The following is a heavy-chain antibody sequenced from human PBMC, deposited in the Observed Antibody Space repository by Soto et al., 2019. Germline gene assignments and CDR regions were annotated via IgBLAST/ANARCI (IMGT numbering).Heavy chain of an antibody. CDR3: ARGRQNYLYFRGATAKTDY. CDR1: GYTFTSYD. D-gene: IGHD1-26*01. CDR2: MNPNSDNT. Sequence: QVQLVQSGAEVKKPGASVKVSCKASGYTFTSYDINWVRQATGQGLEWIGWMNPNSDNTGYAQKFQGSVTMTRNATISTAYGGLSSLRSEDTAVYYGARGRQNYLYFRGATAKTDYSGQGTLLTVSS. J-gene: IGHJ4*02. V-gene: IGHV1-8*01.